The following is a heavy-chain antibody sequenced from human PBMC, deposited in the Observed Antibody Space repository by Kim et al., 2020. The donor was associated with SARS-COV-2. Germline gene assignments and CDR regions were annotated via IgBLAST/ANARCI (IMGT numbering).Heavy chain of an antibody. Sequence: YVESVKGRFTISKDNAKNSLYLQMNGLRAEDTAVYYCARVSPARGAFDYWGQGILVTVSS. CDR3: ARVSPARGAFDY. J-gene: IGHJ4*02. V-gene: IGHV3-7*03.